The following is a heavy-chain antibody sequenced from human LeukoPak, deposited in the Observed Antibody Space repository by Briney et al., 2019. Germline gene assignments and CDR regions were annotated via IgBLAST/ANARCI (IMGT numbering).Heavy chain of an antibody. CDR1: GFTFSDCY. D-gene: IGHD4-17*01. V-gene: IGHV3-11*05. CDR2: ISDSSTYT. CDR3: ARAGDTMVTTGNLDY. J-gene: IGHJ4*02. Sequence: GGSLRLSCAASGFTFSDCYVTWIRQAPGKGLEWVSYISDSSTYTNYADSVKGRFTISRDNARSSLYLQMNSLRAEDTAMYYCARAGDTMVTTGNLDYWGQGTLVTVSS.